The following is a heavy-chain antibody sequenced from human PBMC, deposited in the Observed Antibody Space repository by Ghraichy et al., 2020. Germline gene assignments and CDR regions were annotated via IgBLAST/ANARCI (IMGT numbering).Heavy chain of an antibody. J-gene: IGHJ6*02. V-gene: IGHV3-15*01. CDR3: TTDSLKRRPGRTVAGRVSRPESRANDRMVV. Sequence: GGSLRLSCAASGLTFTDAWMSWVRQAPGKGLEWVGRIKSKADGGTTDYAAPVKGRFIISRDDSENTVYLQMISLKTEDTAVYYCTTDSLKRRPGRTVAGRVSRPESRANDRMVVWGQGTTVTVTS. D-gene: IGHD3-3*01. CDR2: IKSKADGGTT. CDR1: GLTFTDAW.